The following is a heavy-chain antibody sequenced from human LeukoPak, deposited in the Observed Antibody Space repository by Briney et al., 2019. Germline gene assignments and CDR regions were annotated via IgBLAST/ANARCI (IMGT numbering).Heavy chain of an antibody. D-gene: IGHD2-15*01. CDR2: ISSSSSYI. Sequence: GGSLRLSCAASGFTFSSYSMNWVRQAPGKGLEWVSSISSSSSYIYYADSVKGRFTISRDNAKNSLYLQMNSLRAEDTAVYYCARSPPLGGGSYYFDYWGQGTLVTVSS. V-gene: IGHV3-21*01. CDR3: ARSPPLGGGSYYFDY. J-gene: IGHJ4*02. CDR1: GFTFSSYS.